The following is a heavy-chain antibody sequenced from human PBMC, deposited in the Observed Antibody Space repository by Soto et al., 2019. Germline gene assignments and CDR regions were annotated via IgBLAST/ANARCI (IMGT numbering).Heavy chain of an antibody. CDR2: IIPIFGTA. V-gene: IGHV1-69*13. D-gene: IGHD3-10*01. Sequence: SVKVSCKASGGTFSSYAISWVRQAPGQGLEWMGGIIPIFGTANYAQKFQGRVTITADESTSTAYMELSSLRSEDTAVYYCASGMVRGVIITPSYYYGMDVWGQGTTVTVSS. J-gene: IGHJ6*02. CDR1: GGTFSSYA. CDR3: ASGMVRGVIITPSYYYGMDV.